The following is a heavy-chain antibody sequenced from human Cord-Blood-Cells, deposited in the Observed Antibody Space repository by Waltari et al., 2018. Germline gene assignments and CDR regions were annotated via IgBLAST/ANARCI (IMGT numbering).Heavy chain of an antibody. CDR1: GGTFSSYA. Sequence: QVQLVQSGAEVKKPGSSVKVSCKASGGTFSSYAISWVRQAPGQGLEWMGGILPIFGTADNAQKVQGRVTITAYESTSTAYMELSSLRSEETAVYYCASWDNWNYFDYWGQGTLVTVSS. CDR3: ASWDNWNYFDY. J-gene: IGHJ4*02. CDR2: ILPIFGTA. D-gene: IGHD1-20*01. V-gene: IGHV1-69*01.